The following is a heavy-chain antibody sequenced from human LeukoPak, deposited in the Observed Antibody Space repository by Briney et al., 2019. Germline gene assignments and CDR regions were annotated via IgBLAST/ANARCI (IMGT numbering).Heavy chain of an antibody. CDR3: ASRYTSGWSDAFDI. V-gene: IGHV3-66*01. CDR2: IYSGGAT. J-gene: IGHJ3*02. Sequence: GGSLRLSCAASGFTVSSNYMSWVRQAPGKGLEWVSVIYSGGATFYADSVKGRFTISRDNSKNTLYLQMNSLRAEDTAVYYCASRYTSGWSDAFDIWGQGTLVTVSS. CDR1: GFTVSSNY. D-gene: IGHD6-19*01.